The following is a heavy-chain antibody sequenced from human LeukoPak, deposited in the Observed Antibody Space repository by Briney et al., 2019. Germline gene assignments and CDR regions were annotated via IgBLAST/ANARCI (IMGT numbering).Heavy chain of an antibody. CDR3: ARQKGLAVAGHYYFYYYMDV. V-gene: IGHV4-34*01. CDR2: INHSGST. J-gene: IGHJ6*03. Sequence: SETLSLTCAVYGGSFSGYSWTWIRQPPGKGPEWIGEINHSGSTNYNPSLKSRVTISLDTSKNQFSLKLSSVTAADTAVYYCARQKGLAVAGHYYFYYYMDVWGKGTTVTVSS. D-gene: IGHD6-19*01. CDR1: GGSFSGYS.